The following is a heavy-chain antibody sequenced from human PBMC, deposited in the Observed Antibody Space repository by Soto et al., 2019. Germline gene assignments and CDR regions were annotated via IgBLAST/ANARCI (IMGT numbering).Heavy chain of an antibody. V-gene: IGHV4-31*03. CDR3: ARMGDVPYYYYGMDV. Sequence: PSETLSLTCTVSGGSISSGGYYWSWIRQHPGKGLEWIGYIYYSGSTYYNPSLRSRLTIAADTSKNQFSLNLNSVTAADTAVYYCARMGDVPYYYYGMDVWGQGTTVTVSS. CDR1: GGSISSGGYY. J-gene: IGHJ6*02. D-gene: IGHD3-16*01. CDR2: IYYSGST.